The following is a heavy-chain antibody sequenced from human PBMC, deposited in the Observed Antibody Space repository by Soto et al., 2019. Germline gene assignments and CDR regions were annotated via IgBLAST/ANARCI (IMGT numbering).Heavy chain of an antibody. J-gene: IGHJ4*02. CDR1: GGSISSGGYY. D-gene: IGHD1-26*01. CDR2: IDNGGNT. CDR3: VKRSLLMAPT. Sequence: PSETLSLTCTVSGGSISSGGYYWSWILQPPGKGLEWIGSIDNGGNTHYNAPLKSRVIISADTSKNQFSLSLNSVTAADTAVYYCVKRSLLMAPTWGQGIQVTVSS. V-gene: IGHV4-39*01.